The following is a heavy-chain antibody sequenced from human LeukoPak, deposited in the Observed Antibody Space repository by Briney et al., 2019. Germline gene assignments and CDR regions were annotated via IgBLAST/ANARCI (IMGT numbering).Heavy chain of an antibody. CDR3: ARGRRRITMVRGVICGDKFDY. J-gene: IGHJ4*02. D-gene: IGHD3-10*01. CDR1: GGSINTYY. Sequence: ETSETLSLTCTVSGGSINTYYWSWIRQPPGKGLEWIGEINHSGSTNYNPSLKSRVTISVGTSKNQFSLKLSSVTAADTAVYYCARGRRRITMVRGVICGDKFDYWGQGTLVTVSS. CDR2: INHSGST. V-gene: IGHV4-34*01.